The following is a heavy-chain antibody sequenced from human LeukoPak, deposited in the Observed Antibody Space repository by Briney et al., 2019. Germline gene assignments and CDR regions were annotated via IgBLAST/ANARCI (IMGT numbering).Heavy chain of an antibody. CDR1: GGSISTGDYY. J-gene: IGHJ4*02. CDR2: IYHSGST. CDR3: AREGGSGNYKRPVDS. V-gene: IGHV4-30-4*01. D-gene: IGHD3-10*01. Sequence: SQTLSLTCTVSGGSISTGDYYWSWIRQPPGKRLEWVGYIYHSGSTYYNPSLKSRLSISLDTSKNQFSLKLSFVTAADTAVYYCAREGGSGNYKRPVDSWGQGTLVIVSS.